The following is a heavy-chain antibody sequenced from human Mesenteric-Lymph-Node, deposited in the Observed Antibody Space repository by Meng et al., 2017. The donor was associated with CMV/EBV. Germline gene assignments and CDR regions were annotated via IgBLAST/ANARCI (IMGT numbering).Heavy chain of an antibody. V-gene: IGHV3-30*02. CDR1: GFTFSRYG. CDR2: IRSDGTNK. J-gene: IGHJ4*02. CDR3: ARSRSYYDY. D-gene: IGHD3-10*01. Sequence: GGSLRLSCAASGFTFSRYGMHWVRQAPGKGLEWVTFIRSDGTNKYYADSVKGRFTISRDNRKNLLYLQMNNLRAEVTAIYYCARSRSYYDYWGQGTLVTVSS.